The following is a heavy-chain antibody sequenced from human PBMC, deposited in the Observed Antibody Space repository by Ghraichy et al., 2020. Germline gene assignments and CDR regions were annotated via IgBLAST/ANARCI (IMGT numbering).Heavy chain of an antibody. Sequence: GGSLRLSCAASGFTFSSYAMTWVRQAPGKGLEWVSVISGSGGSTYYADSVKGRFTTSRDNSKNTLYVQMNSLRAEDTAVYYCAKDVGGGRYCSGGSCSIGSDYWGQGTLVTVSS. CDR3: AKDVGGGRYCSGGSCSIGSDY. D-gene: IGHD2-15*01. J-gene: IGHJ4*02. V-gene: IGHV3-23*01. CDR1: GFTFSSYA. CDR2: ISGSGGST.